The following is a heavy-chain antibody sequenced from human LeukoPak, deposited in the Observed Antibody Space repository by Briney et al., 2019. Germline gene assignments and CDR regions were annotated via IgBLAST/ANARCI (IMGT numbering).Heavy chain of an antibody. CDR3: ARDSYSYWYFDL. CDR1: GGSFSGYY. D-gene: IGHD1-26*01. J-gene: IGHJ2*01. V-gene: IGHV4-34*01. Sequence: PSETLSLTCAVYGGSFSGYYWTWIRQPPGKGLEWIGEINHSGTTNYNPSLKSRVVISVDTSKNQFSLKLSSVTAADTAVYYCARDSYSYWYFDLWGRGTLVTVSS. CDR2: INHSGTT.